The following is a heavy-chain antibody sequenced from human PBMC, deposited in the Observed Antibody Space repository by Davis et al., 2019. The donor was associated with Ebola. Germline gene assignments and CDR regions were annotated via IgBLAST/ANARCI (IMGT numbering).Heavy chain of an antibody. D-gene: IGHD3-3*01. V-gene: IGHV2-5*02. CDR3: AHGQSDDFWSGYYFDY. CDR1: GFSLSTSGVG. CDR2: IYWDDDK. Sequence: SGPTLVKPTQTLTLTCTFSGFSLSTSGVGVGWIRQPPGKALEWLALIYWDDDKRYSPSLKSRLTITKDTSKNQVVLTMTNMDPVDTATYYCAHGQSDDFWSGYYFDYWGQGTLVTVSS. J-gene: IGHJ4*02.